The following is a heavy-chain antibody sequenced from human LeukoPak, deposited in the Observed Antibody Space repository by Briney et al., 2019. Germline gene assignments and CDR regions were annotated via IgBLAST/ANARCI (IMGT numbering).Heavy chain of an antibody. Sequence: ASVKVSCKASGYTFTSYAMHWVRQAPGHRLEWMGWINAGNGNKKYSQEFQGRVTIIRDTSASTAYMELSSLRSEDMAVYYCARGREFGYWFDPWGQGTLVTVSS. D-gene: IGHD3-10*01. CDR3: ARGREFGYWFDP. CDR1: GYTFTSYA. V-gene: IGHV1-3*03. CDR2: INAGNGNK. J-gene: IGHJ5*02.